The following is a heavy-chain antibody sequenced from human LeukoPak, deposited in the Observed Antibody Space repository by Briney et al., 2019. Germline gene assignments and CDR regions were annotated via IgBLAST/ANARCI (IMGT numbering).Heavy chain of an antibody. Sequence: PGRSLRLSCAASGFTFSSYGMHWVRQAPGKGLEWVAVISYDGSNKYYADSVKGRFTISRDNSKNTLYLQMNSLRAEDTAVYYCAKVPRRWNDWVVGAFDIWGQGTMVTVSS. D-gene: IGHD1-26*01. CDR3: AKVPRRWNDWVVGAFDI. J-gene: IGHJ3*02. V-gene: IGHV3-30*18. CDR1: GFTFSSYG. CDR2: ISYDGSNK.